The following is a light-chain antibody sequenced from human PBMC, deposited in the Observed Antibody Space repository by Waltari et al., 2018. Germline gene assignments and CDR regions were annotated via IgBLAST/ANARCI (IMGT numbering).Light chain of an antibody. J-gene: IGKJ2*01. Sequence: DIMMTQSPISLPVTPGEPANISCRSSQSLLNSNGYYYLDWYLQKPGQSPQLLIYFGSNRSSGVADKFSGSASGTDFTLKVSRVETEDVGVYFCMQGLQTPFTFGQGTKLEI. CDR3: MQGLQTPFT. CDR2: FGS. V-gene: IGKV2-28*01. CDR1: QSLLNSNGYYY.